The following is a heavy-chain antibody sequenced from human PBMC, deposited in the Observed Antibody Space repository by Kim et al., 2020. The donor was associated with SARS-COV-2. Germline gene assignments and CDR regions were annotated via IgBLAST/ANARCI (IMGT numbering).Heavy chain of an antibody. D-gene: IGHD1-26*01. Sequence: SVKGRFTISRDNSRNTLYLRMNSLRAEDTAVYYCARDGGSYEFLSGAFDIWGQGTMVTVSS. V-gene: IGHV3-30*01. J-gene: IGHJ3*02. CDR3: ARDGGSYEFLSGAFDI.